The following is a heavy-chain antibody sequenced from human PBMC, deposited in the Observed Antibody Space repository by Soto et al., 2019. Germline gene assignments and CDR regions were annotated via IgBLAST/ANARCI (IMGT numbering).Heavy chain of an antibody. CDR2: INRRGST. Sequence: QVQLQQWGAGLLKPSETLSLTCAVYGGSFSDYYWSWIRQPPGKGLEWIGEINRRGSTNYKSSLKSRVSISVDTSKNHFSLKLSSVTAADTALYYCATQGDFWSGSAFDIRGQGTMVTVSS. CDR1: GGSFSDYY. J-gene: IGHJ3*02. D-gene: IGHD3-3*01. CDR3: ATQGDFWSGSAFDI. V-gene: IGHV4-34*01.